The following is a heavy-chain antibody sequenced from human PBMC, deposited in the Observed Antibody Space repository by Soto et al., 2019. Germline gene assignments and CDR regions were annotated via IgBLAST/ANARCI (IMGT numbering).Heavy chain of an antibody. Sequence: QVQVVQSGAAVKEPGASGKVSCKASGYTFNTYGITWVRQAPGQVLEWMGGISVYNGDTNYAQTPEGRVTMTTDTSTSRAYMELESLTFDGTAMYCCVRDRAFLATTGRYNWFDPWGQGTLVTVSS. J-gene: IGHJ5*02. CDR1: GYTFNTYG. V-gene: IGHV1-18*01. D-gene: IGHD1-1*01. CDR3: VRDRAFLATTGRYNWFDP. CDR2: ISVYNGDT.